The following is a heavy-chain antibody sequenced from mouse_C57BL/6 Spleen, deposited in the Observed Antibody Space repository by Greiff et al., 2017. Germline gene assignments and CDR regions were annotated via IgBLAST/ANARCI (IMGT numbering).Heavy chain of an antibody. J-gene: IGHJ4*01. CDR2: IHPSDSDT. CDR1: GYTFTSYW. V-gene: IGHV1-74*01. Sequence: QVQLQQPGAELVKPGASVKVSCKASGYTFTSYWMHWVKQRPGQGLEWIGRIHPSDSDTNYNQKFKGKATLTVDESSSTAYMQLSSLTSEDSAVYYCAIEGITTGSYYAMDYWGQGTSVTGSS. CDR3: AIEGITTGSYYAMDY. D-gene: IGHD1-1*01.